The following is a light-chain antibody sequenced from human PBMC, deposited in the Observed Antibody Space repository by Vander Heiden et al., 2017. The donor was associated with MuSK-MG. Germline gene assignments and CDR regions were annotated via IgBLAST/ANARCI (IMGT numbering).Light chain of an antibody. CDR3: CQYSKEART. CDR2: DAL. J-gene: IGKJ1*01. Sequence: DIQMTQSPSTLSASVGDRVTITCRASQSISSWLAWYQQKPGKAPKLRIDDALSLESGGPAKFSGSGSGRAFSLTIISLMPYDFATYYCCQYSKEARTFGQGTKVEIK. CDR1: QSISSW. V-gene: IGKV1-5*01.